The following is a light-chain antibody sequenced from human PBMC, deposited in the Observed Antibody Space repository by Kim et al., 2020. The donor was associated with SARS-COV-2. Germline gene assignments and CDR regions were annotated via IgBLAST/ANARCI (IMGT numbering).Light chain of an antibody. Sequence: PGQRVTISCSGSSTNIGSNSVNWYQQLPGTAPKLLISSNNQRPSGVPDRFSGSKSGTSASLAISGLQSEDEADYYCATWDDSSYVFGTGTKVTVL. CDR1: STNIGSNS. CDR2: SNN. J-gene: IGLJ1*01. V-gene: IGLV1-44*01. CDR3: ATWDDSSYV.